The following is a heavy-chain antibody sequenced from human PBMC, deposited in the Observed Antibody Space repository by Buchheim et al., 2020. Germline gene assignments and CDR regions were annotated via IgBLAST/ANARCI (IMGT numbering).Heavy chain of an antibody. J-gene: IGHJ4*02. V-gene: IGHV3-33*01. CDR1: GFTFSSYG. D-gene: IGHD5-18*01. CDR2: IWYDGSNK. CDR3: ARWYSSRFFLDY. Sequence: QVQLVESGGGVVQPGRSLRLSCAACGFTFSSYGMHWVRQAPGKGLEWVAVIWYDGSNKYYADSVKGRFTISRDNSKNTLYLQMNSLRAEDTAVYYCARWYSSRFFLDYWGQGTL.